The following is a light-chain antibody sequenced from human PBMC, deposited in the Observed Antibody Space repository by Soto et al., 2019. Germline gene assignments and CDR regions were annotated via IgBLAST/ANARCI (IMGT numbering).Light chain of an antibody. V-gene: IGKV1-9*01. Sequence: DIQLTQSPSFLSASVGDRVTITCRASQGMSSYLAWYQQKPGKAPKLLIYAASTLQSGVPSRFSGSGSGTEFTLTISSLQPEDFATSYCQQLNSYPITFGQGTRLEIK. CDR1: QGMSSY. CDR2: AAS. J-gene: IGKJ5*01. CDR3: QQLNSYPIT.